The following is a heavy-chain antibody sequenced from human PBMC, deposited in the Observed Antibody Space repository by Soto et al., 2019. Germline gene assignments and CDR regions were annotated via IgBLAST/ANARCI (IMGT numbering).Heavy chain of an antibody. J-gene: IGHJ4*02. D-gene: IGHD5-18*01. CDR2: IHNSGTT. CDR1: GSSVDSDNYY. V-gene: IGHV4-61*01. Sequence: AETLSLTCNVSGSSVDSDNYYFACVRQPPGKGLEWIGNIHNSGTTNYNPSLQNRVSISIDTSKNQYSLKLTSVTAADAALYYCARDIRGFSRALDYWGRGTPVTVSS. CDR3: ARDIRGFSRALDY.